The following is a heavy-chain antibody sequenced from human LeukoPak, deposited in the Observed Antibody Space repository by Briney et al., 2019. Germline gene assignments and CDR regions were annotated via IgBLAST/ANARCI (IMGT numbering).Heavy chain of an antibody. J-gene: IGHJ4*02. V-gene: IGHV1-2*02. CDR3: ARPRWRWFGDTTFDY. CDR2: INPNSGGT. D-gene: IGHD3-10*01. Sequence: ASVKVSCKASGYTFTGYYMHWVRQAPGQGLEWMGWINPNSGGTNYAQKFQGRVTMTRDTSISTAYMELSRLSSDDTAVYYCARPRWRWFGDTTFDYWGQGTLVTVSS. CDR1: GYTFTGYY.